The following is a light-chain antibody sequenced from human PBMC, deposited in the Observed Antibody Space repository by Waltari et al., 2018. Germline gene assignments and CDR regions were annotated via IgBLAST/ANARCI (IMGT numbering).Light chain of an antibody. CDR3: QQYYVWPPIT. Sequence: VLLTQSPASLSVSPGDTVILYCRASQSVRTNLVWYQQKAGQAPRPLIYGASTRASGVPSRFSGSGSETDFTLIISSLQSEDAAVYFCQQYYVWPPITFGGGTKLEI. J-gene: IGKJ4*01. CDR1: QSVRTN. V-gene: IGKV3-15*01. CDR2: GAS.